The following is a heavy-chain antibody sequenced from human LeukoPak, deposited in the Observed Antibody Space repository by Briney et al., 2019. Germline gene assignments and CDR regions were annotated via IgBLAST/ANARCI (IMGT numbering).Heavy chain of an antibody. CDR1: GFTFSSYS. CDR2: ISSSSSYI. V-gene: IGHV3-21*01. D-gene: IGHD5-12*01. Sequence: GGSLRLSCAASGFTFSSYSMNWVRQAPGKGLEWVSSISSSSSYIYYADSVKGRFTISRDNAKNSLYLQMNSLRAEDTAVYYCARGIVATLDYFDYWGQGTLVTASS. CDR3: ARGIVATLDYFDY. J-gene: IGHJ4*02.